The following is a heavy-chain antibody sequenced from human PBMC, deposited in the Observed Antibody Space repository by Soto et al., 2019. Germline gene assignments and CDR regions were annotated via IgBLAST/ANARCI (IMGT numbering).Heavy chain of an antibody. CDR3: GRGRSGQIVVFY. J-gene: IGHJ4*02. CDR1: GYTFTGHY. V-gene: IGHV1-2*02. CDR2: IGPESGAT. D-gene: IGHD5-12*01. Sequence: SSVKVSCKASGYTFTGHYIHWVRQAPEQGPEWMGEIGPESGATRYAQKFQGRVTMTRDMSITTVYMELNNLSPDDTAVYYCGRGRSGQIVVFYWGQGTPVTVSS.